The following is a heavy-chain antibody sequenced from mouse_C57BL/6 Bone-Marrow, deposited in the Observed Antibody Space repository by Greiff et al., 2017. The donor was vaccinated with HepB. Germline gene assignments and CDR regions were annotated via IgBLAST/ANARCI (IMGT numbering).Heavy chain of an antibody. Sequence: VQLQQSGAELVKPGASVKLSCKASGYTFTSYWMHWVKQRPGQGLEWIGMIHPNSGSTNYNEKFKSKATLTVDKSSSTAYMQLSSLTSEDSAVYYCARFHDGYWYIDDWGTGTTVTVSS. CDR1: GYTFTSYW. V-gene: IGHV1-64*01. J-gene: IGHJ1*03. D-gene: IGHD2-3*01. CDR3: ARFHDGYWYIDD. CDR2: IHPNSGST.